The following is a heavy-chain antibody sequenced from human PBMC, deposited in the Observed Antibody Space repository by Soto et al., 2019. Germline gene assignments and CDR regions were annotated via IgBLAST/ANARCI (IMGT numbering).Heavy chain of an antibody. CDR1: GVTFSSYA. J-gene: IGHJ6*02. V-gene: IGHV1-69*06. CDR2: IIPIFGTA. Sequence: SVKVSCKASGVTFSSYAISWVRQAPGQGLEWMGGIIPIFGTANCAQKFQGRVTITADKSTSTAYMELSSLRSEDTAVYYCARDRGYCSSTSCTPLGGMDVWGQGTTVTVSS. CDR3: ARDRGYCSSTSCTPLGGMDV. D-gene: IGHD2-2*01.